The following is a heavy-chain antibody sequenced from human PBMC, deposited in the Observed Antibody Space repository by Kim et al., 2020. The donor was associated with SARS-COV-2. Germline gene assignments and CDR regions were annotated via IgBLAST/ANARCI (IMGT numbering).Heavy chain of an antibody. CDR1: GFTFRSYS. CDR3: ARGSLIKQSEEWFDT. Sequence: GGSLRLSCVASGFTFRSYSIDWVRQAPGKGLEWVASISTTSLKIYYADSVRGRFTISRDNAKNSLYLQMTSLRADDTAMYYCARGSLIKQSEEWFDTWG. V-gene: IGHV3-21*01. J-gene: IGHJ3*02. CDR2: ISTTSLKI. D-gene: IGHD2-8*01.